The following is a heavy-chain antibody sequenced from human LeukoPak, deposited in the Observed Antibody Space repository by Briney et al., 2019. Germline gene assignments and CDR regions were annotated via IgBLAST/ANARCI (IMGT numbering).Heavy chain of an antibody. D-gene: IGHD3-10*01. CDR1: GFTSSGFS. J-gene: IGHJ4*02. V-gene: IGHV3-7*01. Sequence: GGSLRLSCAASGFTSSGFSMSWVRQSPTKGLEWVANIKQDGSERYYVDSVKGRFTISRDNAKNSLSLQMNNLRVEDTAVYYCARAGSHWHYVYWGQGTVVTVSS. CDR3: ARAGSHWHYVY. CDR2: IKQDGSER.